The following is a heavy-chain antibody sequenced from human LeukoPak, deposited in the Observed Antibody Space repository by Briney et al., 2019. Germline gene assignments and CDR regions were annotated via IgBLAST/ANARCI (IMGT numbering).Heavy chain of an antibody. D-gene: IGHD5-24*01. CDR1: QFPFSHFA. Sequence: GGSLRLSCEVSQFPFSHFAMQWVRQGPGKGLEWVAVVSYHGNEGYHVVSVKGQLTSYRDDYKDTLDLQIDSLRVEDTAIYYCTRDAGNFNDLDYWGQGTLVTVSS. J-gene: IGHJ4*02. CDR2: VSYHGNEG. CDR3: TRDAGNFNDLDY. V-gene: IGHV3-30*04.